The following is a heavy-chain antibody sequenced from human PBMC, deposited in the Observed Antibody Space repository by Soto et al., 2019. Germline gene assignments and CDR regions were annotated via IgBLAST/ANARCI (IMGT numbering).Heavy chain of an antibody. J-gene: IGHJ6*02. V-gene: IGHV3-30*03. CDR1: GFTFSSYG. CDR2: ISYDGSNK. Sequence: GGSLRLSCAASGFTFSSYGMHWVRQAPGKGLEWVAVISYDGSNKYYADSVKGRFTISRDNSKNTLYLQMNSLRAEDTAVYYCATTSLTWFGELLYYYYGMDVWGQGTTVTVSS. CDR3: ATTSLTWFGELLYYYYGMDV. D-gene: IGHD3-10*01.